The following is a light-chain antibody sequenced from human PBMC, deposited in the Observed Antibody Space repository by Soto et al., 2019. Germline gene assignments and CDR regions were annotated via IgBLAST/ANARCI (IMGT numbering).Light chain of an antibody. CDR2: AAS. V-gene: IGKV1-39*01. CDR1: QSISTY. J-gene: IGKJ2*01. CDR3: QQSYRTPLT. Sequence: DIQMTQSPSSLSASVGDRVTITCRASQSISTYLNWYQQKPGKAPKVLIYAASSLQSRVTSRFSGTGSRTDFILTISSLQPEDFATYYCQQSYRTPLTFGQGTKLEIK.